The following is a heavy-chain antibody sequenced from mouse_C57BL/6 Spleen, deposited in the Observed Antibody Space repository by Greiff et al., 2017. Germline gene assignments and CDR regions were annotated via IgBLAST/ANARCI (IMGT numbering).Heavy chain of an antibody. CDR3: AREITTVVATNYFDY. Sequence: QVQLQQPGAELVKPGASVKLSCKASGYTFTSYWMHWVKQRPGQGLEWIGMIHPNSGSTNYNEKFKSKATLTVDKSSSTAYMQLSSLTSEDSAVYYGAREITTVVATNYFDYWGQGTTLTVSS. D-gene: IGHD1-1*01. CDR2: IHPNSGST. V-gene: IGHV1-64*01. J-gene: IGHJ2*01. CDR1: GYTFTSYW.